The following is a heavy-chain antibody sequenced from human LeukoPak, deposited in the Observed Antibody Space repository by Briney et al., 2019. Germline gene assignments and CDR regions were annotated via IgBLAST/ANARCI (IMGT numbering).Heavy chain of an antibody. D-gene: IGHD3-22*01. Sequence: GGSLRLSCAASGFTFSSYAMSWVRQAPGKGLEWVSAISGSGGSTYYADSVKGRFTISRDNSKNTLYLQMNSLRVEDTAVYFCASRGRGRDSSGYPIDYWGQGTLVTVSS. J-gene: IGHJ4*02. V-gene: IGHV3-23*01. CDR3: ASRGRGRDSSGYPIDY. CDR2: ISGSGGST. CDR1: GFTFSSYA.